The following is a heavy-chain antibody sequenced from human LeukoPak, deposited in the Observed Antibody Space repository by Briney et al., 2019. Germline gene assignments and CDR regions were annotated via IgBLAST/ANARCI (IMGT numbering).Heavy chain of an antibody. CDR3: ASLHDFWSGYYTGISNYFDY. CDR2: ISGSGGST. CDR1: GFTFSSYA. J-gene: IGHJ4*02. Sequence: GGSLRLSCAASGFTFSSYAMSWVRQAPGKGLEWVSAISGSGGSTYYTDSVKGRFTISRDNSKNTLYLQMNSLRAEDTAVYYCASLHDFWSGYYTGISNYFDYWGQGTLVTVSS. D-gene: IGHD3-3*01. V-gene: IGHV3-23*01.